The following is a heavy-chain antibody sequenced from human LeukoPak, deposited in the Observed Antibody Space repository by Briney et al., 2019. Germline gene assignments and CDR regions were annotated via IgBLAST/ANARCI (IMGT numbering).Heavy chain of an antibody. D-gene: IGHD6-13*01. Sequence: PSQTLSLTCTVSGGSISSGSYYWSWIRQPAGKGLEWIGRIYTSGSTNYNPSLKSRVTMSVDTSKNQFSLKLSSVTAADTAVYYCARVAAAGVDYWGQGTLVTVSS. CDR1: GGSISSGSYY. J-gene: IGHJ4*02. CDR2: IYTSGST. CDR3: ARVAAAGVDY. V-gene: IGHV4-61*02.